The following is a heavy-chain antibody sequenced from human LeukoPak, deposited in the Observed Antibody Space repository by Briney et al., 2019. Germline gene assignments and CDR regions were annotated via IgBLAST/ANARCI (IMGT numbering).Heavy chain of an antibody. D-gene: IGHD3-22*01. CDR2: ISYDGSNK. J-gene: IGHJ3*02. Sequence: PGRSLRLSCAASGFTFSSYAMHWVRQAPGKGLEWVAVISYDGSNKYYADSVKGRFTISRDNSKNTLYLQMNSLRAEDTAVYYCARGHDSSGYYGGGAFDIWGQGTMVTVSS. CDR3: ARGHDSSGYYGGGAFDI. CDR1: GFTFSSYA. V-gene: IGHV3-30-3*01.